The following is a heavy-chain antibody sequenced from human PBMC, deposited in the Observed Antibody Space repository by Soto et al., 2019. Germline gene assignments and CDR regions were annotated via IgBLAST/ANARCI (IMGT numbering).Heavy chain of an antibody. CDR3: ARDMRAVPWYGSVWSAFDI. J-gene: IGHJ3*02. CDR2: IKTNGTST. D-gene: IGHD3-3*01. V-gene: IGHV3-74*01. Sequence: EVQLVESGGGLVQPGGSLTLSCAASGFTFSRHWMHWVRQAPGKGLVWVSRIKTNGTSTSYADPVNGRFTISRDNAKNTPGLKVTSLTPEDTAMSYCARDMRAVPWYGSVWSAFDISGQGTVLTASS. CDR1: GFTFSRHW.